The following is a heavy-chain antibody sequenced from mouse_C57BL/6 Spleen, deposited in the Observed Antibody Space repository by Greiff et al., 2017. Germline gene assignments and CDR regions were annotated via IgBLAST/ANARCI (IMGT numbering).Heavy chain of an antibody. D-gene: IGHD1-1*01. V-gene: IGHV1-52*01. CDR2: IDPSDSET. J-gene: IGHJ3*01. Sequence: QVQLQQPGAELVRPGSSVKLSCKASGYTFTSYWMHWVKQRPIQGLEWIGNIDPSDSETHYNQKFKDKATLTVDKSSSTAYMQLSSLTSEDSAVYYCARSYYGSSFFADWGQGALVTVSA. CDR3: ARSYYGSSFFAD. CDR1: GYTFTSYW.